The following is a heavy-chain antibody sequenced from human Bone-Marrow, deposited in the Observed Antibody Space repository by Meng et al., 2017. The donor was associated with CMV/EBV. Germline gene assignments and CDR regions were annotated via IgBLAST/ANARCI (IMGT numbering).Heavy chain of an antibody. CDR3: ARGPLDIVVVPAAIGY. Sequence: GGSLRLSCAASGFTFSSYWMSWVRQAPGKGLEWVANIKQDGSEKYYVDSVKGRFTISRDNAKNSLYLQMNSLRAEDTAVYYCARGPLDIVVVPAAIGYLGQGTLVTVSS. J-gene: IGHJ4*02. V-gene: IGHV3-7*01. CDR2: IKQDGSEK. D-gene: IGHD2-2*01. CDR1: GFTFSSYW.